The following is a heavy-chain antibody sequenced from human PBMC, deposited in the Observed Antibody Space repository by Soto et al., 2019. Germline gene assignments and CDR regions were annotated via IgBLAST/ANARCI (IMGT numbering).Heavy chain of an antibody. Sequence: PGGSLRLSCAASGFTSSSYSMNWVRQAPGKGLEWVSSISSSSSYIYYADSVKGRFTISRDNAKNSLYLQMNSLRAEDTAVYYCARVGGGYQLLHAFDIWGQGTMVTVSS. CDR2: ISSSSSYI. CDR3: ARVGGGYQLLHAFDI. CDR1: GFTSSSYS. D-gene: IGHD2-2*01. J-gene: IGHJ3*02. V-gene: IGHV3-21*01.